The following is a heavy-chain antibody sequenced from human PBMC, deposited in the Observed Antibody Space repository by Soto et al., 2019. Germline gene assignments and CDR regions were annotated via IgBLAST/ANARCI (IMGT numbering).Heavy chain of an antibody. CDR2: ITPIYPTT. CDR1: GVTFYTYT. V-gene: IGHV1-69*13. J-gene: IGHJ4*02. D-gene: IGHD5-18*01. CDR3: ARIPRYSFPTSDDLDS. Sequence: SVKVSCKASGVTFYTYTFSWVRQAPGQGLEWMGSITPIYPTTNYAEKFQGRLTVTADGSTNTAYMELNSLTSDDTAVYYCARIPRYSFPTSDDLDSWGQGTLVTVSS.